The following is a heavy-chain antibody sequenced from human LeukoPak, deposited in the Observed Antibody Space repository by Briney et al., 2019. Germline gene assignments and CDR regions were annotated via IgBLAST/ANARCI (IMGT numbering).Heavy chain of an antibody. V-gene: IGHV1-18*01. CDR3: AREPYYYDSTGFDY. Sequence: ASVKVSCKASGYTFTSYGISWVRQAPGQGLEWMGWISAYNGNTNYAQKLQGRVTITTDTSTSTAYMELRSLRSDDTAVYYCAREPYYYDSTGFDYWGQGTLVTVSS. J-gene: IGHJ4*02. CDR1: GYTFTSYG. D-gene: IGHD3-22*01. CDR2: ISAYNGNT.